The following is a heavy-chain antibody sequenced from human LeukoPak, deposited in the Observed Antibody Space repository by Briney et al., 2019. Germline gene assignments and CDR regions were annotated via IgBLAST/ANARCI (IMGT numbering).Heavy chain of an antibody. Sequence: RGSLRLSCAASGFTFSSYGMHWVRQAPGKGLEWVAFIRYDGSNKYYADSVKGRFTISRDNSKNTLYLQMNSLRAEDTAVYYCAKADKYYEYVWGSYRPHKFDYWGQGTLATVSS. CDR2: IRYDGSNK. J-gene: IGHJ4*02. V-gene: IGHV3-30*02. CDR3: AKADKYYEYVWGSYRPHKFDY. CDR1: GFTFSSYG. D-gene: IGHD3-16*02.